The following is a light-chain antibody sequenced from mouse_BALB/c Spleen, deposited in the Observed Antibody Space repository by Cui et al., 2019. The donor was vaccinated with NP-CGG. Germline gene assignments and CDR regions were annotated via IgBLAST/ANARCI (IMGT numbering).Light chain of an antibody. J-gene: IGLJ1*01. CDR2: GTN. CDR1: TGAVTTSNY. Sequence: QAVVTQASALTTSPGETVTLTCRSSTGAVTTSNYANWVQEKPDQLFTGLIGGTNNRAPGVPARFSGFLIGDKAALTITGAQTEDEAIYFCALWYSNHWVFGGGTKLTVL. V-gene: IGLV1*01. CDR3: ALWYSNHWV.